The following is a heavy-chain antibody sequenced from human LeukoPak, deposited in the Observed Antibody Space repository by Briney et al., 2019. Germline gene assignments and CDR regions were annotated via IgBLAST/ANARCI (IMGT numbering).Heavy chain of an antibody. D-gene: IGHD3-9*01. J-gene: IGHJ4*02. CDR1: GFTFSSYA. CDR3: AKERYFDWLSTRFYFDY. Sequence: GGSLRLSCAASGFTFSSYAMSWVRQAPGKGLDWVSAISGSGGSTYYADSVKGRFTISRDNSKNTLYLQMNSLRAEDTAVYYCAKERYFDWLSTRFYFDYWGQGTLVTVSS. V-gene: IGHV3-23*01. CDR2: ISGSGGST.